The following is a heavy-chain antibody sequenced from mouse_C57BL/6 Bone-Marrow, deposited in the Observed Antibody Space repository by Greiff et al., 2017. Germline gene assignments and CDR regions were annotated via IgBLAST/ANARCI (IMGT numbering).Heavy chain of an antibody. CDR3: ARSGDYGSSEAWFAY. CDR2: IYPGDGDT. D-gene: IGHD1-1*01. Sequence: VQLQQSGAELVKPGASVKISCKASGYAFSSYWMNWVKQRPEKGLEWIGQIYPGDGDTNYNGKFKGKATLTADKSSSTAYMQLSSLTSEDSAVYFCARSGDYGSSEAWFAYWGQGTLVTVSA. V-gene: IGHV1-80*01. CDR1: GYAFSSYW. J-gene: IGHJ3*01.